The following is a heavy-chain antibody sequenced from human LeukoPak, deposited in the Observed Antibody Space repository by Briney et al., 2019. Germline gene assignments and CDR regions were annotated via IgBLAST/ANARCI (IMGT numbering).Heavy chain of an antibody. D-gene: IGHD6-13*01. CDR2: ISDDGSNK. CDR1: GFTFSNAW. CDR3: AMCAREYSSSWYDLGDY. J-gene: IGHJ4*02. Sequence: PGGSLRLSCAASGFTFSNAWMSWVRQAPGKGLEWVAVISDDGSNKYYADFVKGRFTISRDNSKNTLYLQMNGLRAEDTAVYYCAMCAREYSSSWYDLGDYWGQGTLVTVSS. V-gene: IGHV3-30-3*01.